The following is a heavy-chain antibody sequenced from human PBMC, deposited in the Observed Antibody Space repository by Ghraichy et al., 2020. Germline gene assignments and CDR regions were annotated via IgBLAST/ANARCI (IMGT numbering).Heavy chain of an antibody. CDR2: ITPDGRTT. CDR3: TRSYFYDGTGYYYGD. V-gene: IGHV3-74*01. Sequence: GGSLRLSCAASGFTFSSYWMHWVRQVPGEGLVWVSRITPDGRTTTYADSVKGRFTISRDNAKNMVFLQMNALSSEDTAVYYCTRSYFYDGTGYYYGDWGQGTLVTVSS. D-gene: IGHD3-22*01. CDR1: GFTFSSYW. J-gene: IGHJ4*02.